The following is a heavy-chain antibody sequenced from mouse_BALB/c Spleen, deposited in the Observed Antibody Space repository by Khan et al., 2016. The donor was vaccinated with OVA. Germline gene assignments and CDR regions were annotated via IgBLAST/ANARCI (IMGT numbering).Heavy chain of an antibody. D-gene: IGHD1-1*01. CDR2: TNPTNGRT. V-gene: IGHV1S81*02. CDR1: GYTFTSYW. Sequence: QVQLKQSGAELVKAGASVKMSCKASGYTFTSYWMHWVKQRLGQGLEWFAETNPTNGRTYYNEKFKSKATLTVDKSSSTAYMLLSGPTFEDSAVYYCARIKKIVATYFDYWGQGTTHRESS. CDR3: ARIKKIVATYFDY. J-gene: IGHJ2*01.